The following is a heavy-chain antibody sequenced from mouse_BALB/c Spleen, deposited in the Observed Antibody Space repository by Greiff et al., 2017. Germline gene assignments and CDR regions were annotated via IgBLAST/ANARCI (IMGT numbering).Heavy chain of an antibody. CDR1: GFSLTDYG. V-gene: IGHV2-6-5*01. Sequence: VQGVESGPGLVAPSQSLSITCTVSGFSLTDYGVSWIRQPPGKGLEWLGVIWGGGSTYYNSALKSRLSISKDNSKSQVFLKMNSLQTDDTAMYYCAKPSSYDYDAWFAYWGQGILVTVSA. CDR2: IWGGGST. J-gene: IGHJ3*01. CDR3: AKPSSYDYDAWFAY. D-gene: IGHD2-4*01.